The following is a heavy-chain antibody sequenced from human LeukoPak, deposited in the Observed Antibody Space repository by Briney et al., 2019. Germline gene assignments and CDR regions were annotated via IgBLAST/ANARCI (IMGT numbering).Heavy chain of an antibody. CDR2: INTNTGNP. J-gene: IGHJ5*02. Sequence: GASVKVSCKASGYTFTSYAMNWVRQAPGQGLEWMGWINTNTGNPTYAQGFTGRFVFSLDTSVSTAYLQISSLKAEDTAVFYCAVTMVRGVTKGRWFDPWGQGTLVTVSS. D-gene: IGHD3-10*01. V-gene: IGHV7-4-1*02. CDR3: AVTMVRGVTKGRWFDP. CDR1: GYTFTSYA.